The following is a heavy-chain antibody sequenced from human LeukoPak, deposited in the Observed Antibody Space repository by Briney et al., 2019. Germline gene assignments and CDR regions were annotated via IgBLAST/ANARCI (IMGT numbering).Heavy chain of an antibody. Sequence: PSETLSLTCAVYGGSFSGYYWGWIRQPPGKGLEWIGSIYYSGSTYYNPSLKSRVTISVDTSKNQFSLKLSSVTAADTAVYYCARVGVATPVFDPWGQGTLVTVSS. V-gene: IGHV4-34*01. J-gene: IGHJ5*02. D-gene: IGHD4-23*01. CDR1: GGSFSGYY. CDR3: ARVGVATPVFDP. CDR2: IYYSGST.